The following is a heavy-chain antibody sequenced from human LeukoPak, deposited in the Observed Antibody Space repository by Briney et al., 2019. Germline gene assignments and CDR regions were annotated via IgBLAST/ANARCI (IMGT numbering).Heavy chain of an antibody. CDR3: VRRAVPENYFDS. V-gene: IGHV4-59*08. CDR2: IYSSGST. Sequence: SETLSLTCTVSGGSLSGYYWTWIRQTPGKTLEWIGYIYSSGSTTSNPSFKSRVTISVDTSRNQFSLKLNSVTATDTAIYYCVRRAVPENYFDSWGQGTQVIVSS. CDR1: GGSLSGYY. J-gene: IGHJ4*02. D-gene: IGHD6-19*01.